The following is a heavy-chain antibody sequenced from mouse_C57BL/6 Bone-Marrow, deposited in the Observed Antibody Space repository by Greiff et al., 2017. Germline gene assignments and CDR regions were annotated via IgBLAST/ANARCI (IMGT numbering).Heavy chain of an antibody. J-gene: IGHJ4*01. D-gene: IGHD1-1*01. V-gene: IGHV1-69*01. CDR2: IDPSDSDT. CDR1: GYTFTSYW. CDR3: ARKVDWYYGSSYVAMDY. Sequence: QVQLQQPGAELVMPGASVKLSCKASGYTFTSYWMHWVKQRPGQGLEWIGEIDPSDSDTNYNQKFKGKSTLTVDKSSSTAYMPLSSLTSEDSAVYYCARKVDWYYGSSYVAMDYWGKGTAVTVSS.